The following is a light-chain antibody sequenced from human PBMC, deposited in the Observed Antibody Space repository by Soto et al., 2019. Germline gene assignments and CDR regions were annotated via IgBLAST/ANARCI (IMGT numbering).Light chain of an antibody. V-gene: IGKV3-11*01. J-gene: IGKJ3*01. CDR1: QSVSSY. Sequence: EIVLTQSPATLSLSPGERATLSCRASQSVSSYLAWYQQKPGQAPRLLIYDASNRATGIPARFSGSGSGTDFTLTIRGLEPEDFAVYYCQQRSHWPPFTFGPGTKVDIK. CDR2: DAS. CDR3: QQRSHWPPFT.